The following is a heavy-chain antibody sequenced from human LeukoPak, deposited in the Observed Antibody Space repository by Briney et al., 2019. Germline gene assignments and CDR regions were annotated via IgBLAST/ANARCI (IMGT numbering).Heavy chain of an antibody. V-gene: IGHV4-59*01. J-gene: IGHJ5*02. CDR2: IYYSGST. D-gene: IGHD4-17*01. CDR3: ARGDYGDRFDP. CDR1: GGSISSYY. Sequence: PSETLSLTCTVSGGSISSYYWSWIRQPPGKGLEWIGYIYYSGSTNYNPSLKSRVTISVDTSKNQFSLKLCSVTAADTAVYYCARGDYGDRFDPWGQGTLVTVSS.